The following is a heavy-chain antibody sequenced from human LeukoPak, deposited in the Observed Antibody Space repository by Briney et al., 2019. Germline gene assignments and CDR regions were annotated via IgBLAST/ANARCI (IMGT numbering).Heavy chain of an antibody. J-gene: IGHJ6*03. CDR3: ARDKGDTLNYYYYYYMDV. D-gene: IGHD5-18*01. CDR1: GFTFDDYG. CDR2: INWNGGST. Sequence: GGSLRLSCAASGFTFDDYGMSWVRQAPGKGLEWVSGINWNGGSTGYADSVKGRFTISRDNARNSLYLQMNSLRAEDTALYYCARDKGDTLNYYYYYYMDVWGKGTTVTVSS. V-gene: IGHV3-20*04.